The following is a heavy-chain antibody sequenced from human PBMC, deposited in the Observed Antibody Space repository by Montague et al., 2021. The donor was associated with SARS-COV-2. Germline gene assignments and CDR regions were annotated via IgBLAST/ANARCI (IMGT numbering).Heavy chain of an antibody. CDR3: AKNRDIFWFGKGRDSMDV. V-gene: IGHV3-30*18. Sequence: SLRLSCAASGFTFNNFAMHWVRQAPGKGLEWVAVISYDGSIKYYADSLRGRFTISRDSSQKTLYLQMNSLSGEDTAVYYCAKNRDIFWFGKGRDSMDVWGQGTTVIVSS. CDR1: GFTFNNFA. J-gene: IGHJ6*02. D-gene: IGHD3-10*01. CDR2: ISYDGSIK.